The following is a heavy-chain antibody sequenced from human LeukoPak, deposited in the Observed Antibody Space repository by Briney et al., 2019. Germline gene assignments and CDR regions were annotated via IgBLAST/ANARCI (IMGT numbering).Heavy chain of an antibody. D-gene: IGHD3-9*01. CDR3: ARGESRYYDILTGHSPRGLFDY. Sequence: GASVKVSCKASGYTFTSYYMHWVRQAPGQGLEWMGIINPSGGSTNYAQKFQGRVTMTRDTSISTAYMELSRLRSDDTAVYYCARGESRYYDILTGHSPRGLFDYWGQGTLVTVSS. J-gene: IGHJ4*02. V-gene: IGHV1-2*02. CDR2: INPSGGST. CDR1: GYTFTSYY.